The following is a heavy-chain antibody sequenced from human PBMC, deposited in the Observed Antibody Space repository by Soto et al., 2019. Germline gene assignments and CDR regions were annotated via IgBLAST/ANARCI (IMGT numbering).Heavy chain of an antibody. CDR2: IWYDGSNK. D-gene: IGHD3-10*01. CDR1: GFTFSSYV. CDR3: YRGAHYYYYYGMDV. V-gene: IGHV3-33*01. Sequence: PGGSLRLSCAASGFTFSSYVMHWVRQAPGKGLEWVAVIWYDGSNKYYADSVKGRFTISRDNSKNTLYLQMNSLRAEDTAVYYCYRGAHYYYYYGMDVWGQGTTVTVS. J-gene: IGHJ6*02.